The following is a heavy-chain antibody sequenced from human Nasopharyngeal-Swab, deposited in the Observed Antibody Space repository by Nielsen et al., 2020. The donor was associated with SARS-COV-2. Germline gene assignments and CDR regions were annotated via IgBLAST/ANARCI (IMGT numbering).Heavy chain of an antibody. CDR3: ANAYCGGDCYSHDYYYYYGIDV. Sequence: GEALKISWAASGFTFSSYAMSWISQAPWRGLEWVSDISGSGGSTYYADSVKGRFTISRDNSKNTLYLQMNSLRAEDTAVYYCANAYCGGDCYSHDYYYYYGIDVWGQGTTVTVSS. J-gene: IGHJ6*02. CDR1: GFTFSSYA. V-gene: IGHV3-23*01. CDR2: ISGSGGST. D-gene: IGHD2-21*02.